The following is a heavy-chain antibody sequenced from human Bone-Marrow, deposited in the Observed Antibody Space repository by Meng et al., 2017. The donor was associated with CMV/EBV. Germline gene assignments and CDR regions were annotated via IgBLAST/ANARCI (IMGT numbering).Heavy chain of an antibody. Sequence: GESLKISCAASGFTFSSYSMNWVRQAPGKGLEWVSSISSSSSYIYYADSVKGRFTISRDNAKNSLYLQMNSLRAEDTAVYYCARGYYDFPPEYWGQGTLVTVSS. D-gene: IGHD3-3*01. CDR3: ARGYYDFPPEY. J-gene: IGHJ4*02. CDR2: ISSSSSYI. V-gene: IGHV3-21*01. CDR1: GFTFSSYS.